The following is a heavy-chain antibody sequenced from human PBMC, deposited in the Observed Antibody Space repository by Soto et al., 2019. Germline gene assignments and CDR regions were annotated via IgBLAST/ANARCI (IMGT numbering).Heavy chain of an antibody. Sequence: EVHLLESGGGLLQPGGSLRLSCSASGFDFSTHAMNWVRQAPGKGLECVAAISDSGDNSNYAASVKGRFTITRDNSKHALYLQMNGRRAEDTAVYFCARRQVGATNGKRWFDSWGQGPLVTVSS. J-gene: IGHJ5*01. D-gene: IGHD1-26*01. CDR3: ARRQVGATNGKRWFDS. CDR1: GFDFSTHA. CDR2: ISDSGDNS. V-gene: IGHV3-23*01.